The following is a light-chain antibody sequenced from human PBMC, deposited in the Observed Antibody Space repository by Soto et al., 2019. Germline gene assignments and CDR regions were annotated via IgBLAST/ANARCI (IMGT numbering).Light chain of an antibody. CDR1: QTISRW. CDR3: HSRA. Sequence: DIQMTQSPSTLSASIGDRVTITCRASQTISRWLAWYQQKPGRAPKLLIYDASTLESGVPSRFSGSGSETEFTLTISRLQPDDFATDCCHSRAFGQGTRLEIK. J-gene: IGKJ5*01. CDR2: DAS. V-gene: IGKV1-5*01.